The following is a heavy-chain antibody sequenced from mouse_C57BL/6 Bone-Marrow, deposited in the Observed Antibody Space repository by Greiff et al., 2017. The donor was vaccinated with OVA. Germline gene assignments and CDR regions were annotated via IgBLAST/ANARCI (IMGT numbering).Heavy chain of an antibody. D-gene: IGHD1-1*01. CDR3: ARSGYYGSEGAMDY. CDR2: IYPGSGSP. V-gene: IGHV1-55*01. CDR1: GYTFNSYW. Sequence: QVQLQQPGAELVKPGASVKMSCKASGYTFNSYWITWVKQRPGQGLEWIGDIYPGSGSPNYNEKFKSKATLTVDTSSSTAYMQLSSLTSEDSAVYYCARSGYYGSEGAMDYWGQGTSVTVSS. J-gene: IGHJ4*01.